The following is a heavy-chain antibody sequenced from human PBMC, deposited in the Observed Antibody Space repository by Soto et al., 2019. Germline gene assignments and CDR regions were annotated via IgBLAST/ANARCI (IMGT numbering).Heavy chain of an antibody. CDR1: GLSFGKYA. V-gene: IGHV3-49*04. D-gene: IGHD3-3*01. Sequence: GSLSLSWTAAGLSFGKYAMSWVRQAPGKGLEWVGFIRSKAYGGTTEYAASVKGRFTISRDDSKSIAYLQMKSLKTEDTAVYYCTSTNKYDFWSGQTYGMDGWGQGTTVTVSS. CDR3: TSTNKYDFWSGQTYGMDG. J-gene: IGHJ6*02. CDR2: IRSKAYGGTT.